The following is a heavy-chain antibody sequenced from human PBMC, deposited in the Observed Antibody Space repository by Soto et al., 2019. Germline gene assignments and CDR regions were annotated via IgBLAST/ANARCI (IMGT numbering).Heavy chain of an antibody. CDR1: GFTFSFYA. V-gene: IGHV3-30*04. CDR3: ARQAKIGDRSQFCFDA. CDR2: ISYNGRNK. J-gene: IGHJ5*02. D-gene: IGHD3-16*01. Sequence: QVQLVESGGDVVQPGRSLRLSCAASGFTFSFYAMHWVRQAPGKGLEWVAVISYNGRNKHYVDSVKGRFTISRDNSQDTLYLQMDSLRPDDTAVYYCARQAKIGDRSQFCFDAWGQGPLVAVSS.